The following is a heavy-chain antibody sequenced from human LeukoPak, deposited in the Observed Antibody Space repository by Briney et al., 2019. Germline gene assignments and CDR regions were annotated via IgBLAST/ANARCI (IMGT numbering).Heavy chain of an antibody. CDR3: TTNHDYGGLRLRSGAYY. CDR2: IKSKTDGGTT. D-gene: IGHD4-23*01. J-gene: IGHJ4*02. CDR1: GFTFSNAW. Sequence: GGSLRLSCAASGFTFSNAWMSWVRQAPGKGLEWVGRIKSKTDGGTTDYTAPVKGRFTISRDDSKNTLYLQMNNLKAEDTAVYYSTTNHDYGGLRLRSGAYYWGQGTLVTVSS. V-gene: IGHV3-15*01.